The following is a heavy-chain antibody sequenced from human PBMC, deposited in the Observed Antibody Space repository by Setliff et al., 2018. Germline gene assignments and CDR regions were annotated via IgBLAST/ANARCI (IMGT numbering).Heavy chain of an antibody. CDR1: GFTLSTYT. J-gene: IGHJ6*02. CDR3: AREELWFGELASYYYYGMDV. CDR2: FSGKGGST. V-gene: IGHV3-64*02. D-gene: IGHD3-10*01. Sequence: PGGSLRLSCAASGFTLSTYTLYWFRQAPGKGLEFVSAFSGKGGSTHYADSVKGRFTISRDNVKNSLYLQMNSLRAEDTAVYYCAREELWFGELASYYYYGMDVWGQGTTVTVSS.